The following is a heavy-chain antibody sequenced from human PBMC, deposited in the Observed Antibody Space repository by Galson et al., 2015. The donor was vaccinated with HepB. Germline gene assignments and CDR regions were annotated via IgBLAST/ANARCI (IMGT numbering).Heavy chain of an antibody. Sequence: SLRLSCAASGFTFNSYTMHWVRQAPGKRLQWVAVISNDGRNIYYADSVKGRFTISRDNSENTLDLQMDSLRVDDSAVYFCVRTAYCSSPTCDDDYYGMDVWGQGTTVTVSS. CDR2: ISNDGRNI. V-gene: IGHV3-33*08. D-gene: IGHD2-2*01. J-gene: IGHJ6*02. CDR3: VRTAYCSSPTCDDDYYGMDV. CDR1: GFTFNSYT.